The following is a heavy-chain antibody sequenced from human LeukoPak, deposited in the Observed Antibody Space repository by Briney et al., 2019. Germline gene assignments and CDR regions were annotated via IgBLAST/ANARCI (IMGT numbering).Heavy chain of an antibody. CDR3: ARGGWFGELLWFDP. D-gene: IGHD3-10*01. CDR1: GYTFTGYY. Sequence: RASVKVSCKASGYTFTGYYMHWVRQAPGQGLEWMGWINPNSGGTNYAQKFQGRVTMTRDTSISTAYMELSRLRSDDTAVYYCARGGWFGELLWFDPWGQGTLVTVSS. V-gene: IGHV1-2*02. CDR2: INPNSGGT. J-gene: IGHJ5*02.